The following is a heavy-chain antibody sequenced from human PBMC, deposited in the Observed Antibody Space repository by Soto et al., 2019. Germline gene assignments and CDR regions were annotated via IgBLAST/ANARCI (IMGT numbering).Heavy chain of an antibody. CDR3: ASDGRQFLAISEYFDS. D-gene: IGHD2-21*01. V-gene: IGHV1-18*01. CDR1: GYTFRNYG. J-gene: IGHJ3*02. CDR2: ISAYNGDA. Sequence: QVQLLQSGPEVKKPGASVKLSCKASGYTFRNYGINWVRQAPGQGLEWMGWISAYNGDANYAQNIHGRVTLGRDTTTRTAYLELRSMKFDDTATYYCASDGRQFLAISEYFDSWGQGTTVTVSS.